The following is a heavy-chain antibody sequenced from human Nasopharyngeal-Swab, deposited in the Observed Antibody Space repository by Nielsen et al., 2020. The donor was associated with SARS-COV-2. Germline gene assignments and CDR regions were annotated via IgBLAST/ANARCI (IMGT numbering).Heavy chain of an antibody. J-gene: IGHJ3*01. D-gene: IGHD1-26*01. CDR2: IYSSGST. V-gene: IGHV4-34*01. Sequence: SETLSLTCAVYGGSFSGYYWSWIRQTPGKGLEWIGSIYSSGSTYYNPSLKSPITISVDTSRSQISLKLDSVSAADTAVYYCARGELHSWLWELLYHPLDVLDFWGQGTLVIVSS. CDR1: GGSFSGYY. CDR3: ARGELHSWLWELLYHPLDVLDF.